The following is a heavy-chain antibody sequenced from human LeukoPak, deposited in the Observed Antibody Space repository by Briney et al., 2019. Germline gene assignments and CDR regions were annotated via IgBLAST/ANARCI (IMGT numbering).Heavy chain of an antibody. J-gene: IGHJ4*02. V-gene: IGHV1-3*01. D-gene: IGHD1-26*01. CDR1: GGTFSSYA. Sequence: ASVKVSCKASGGTFSSYAISWVRQAPRQGLEWMGGINAGNGNTKYSQKFQGRVTITRDTSASTAYMELSSLRSEDTAVYYCARVSLGGATYRYFDYWGQGTLVTVSS. CDR2: INAGNGNT. CDR3: ARVSLGGATYRYFDY.